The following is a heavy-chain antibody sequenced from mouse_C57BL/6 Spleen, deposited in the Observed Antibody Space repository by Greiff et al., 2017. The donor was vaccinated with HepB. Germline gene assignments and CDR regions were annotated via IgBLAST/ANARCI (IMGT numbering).Heavy chain of an antibody. D-gene: IGHD2-4*01. Sequence: QVQLKQPGAELVKPGASVKLSCKASGYTFTSYWMHWVKQRPGQGLEWIGMIHPNSGSTNYNEKFKSKATLTVDKSSSTAYMQLSSLTSEDSAVYYCARSYDYDGGYYAMDYWGQGTSVTVSS. CDR2: IHPNSGST. J-gene: IGHJ4*01. V-gene: IGHV1-64*01. CDR3: ARSYDYDGGYYAMDY. CDR1: GYTFTSYW.